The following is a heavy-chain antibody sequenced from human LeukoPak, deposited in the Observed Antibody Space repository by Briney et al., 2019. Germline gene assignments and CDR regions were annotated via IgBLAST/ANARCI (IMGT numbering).Heavy chain of an antibody. D-gene: IGHD3-3*01. J-gene: IGHJ3*02. CDR1: GGSISSGGYY. Sequence: PSQTLSLTCTVSGGSISSGGYYWSWIRQPPGKGLEWIGYIYHSGSTYYNPSLKSRVTISVDRSKNQFSLKLSSVTAADTAVYYCARDDFWSEGAFDIWGQGTMVTVSS. V-gene: IGHV4-30-2*01. CDR3: ARDDFWSEGAFDI. CDR2: IYHSGST.